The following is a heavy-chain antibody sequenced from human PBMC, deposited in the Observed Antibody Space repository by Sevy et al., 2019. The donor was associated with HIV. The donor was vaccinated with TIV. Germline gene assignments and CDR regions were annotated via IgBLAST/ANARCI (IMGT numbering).Heavy chain of an antibody. J-gene: IGHJ6*02. CDR2: ISYDGSNK. D-gene: IGHD3-10*01. Sequence: GESLKISCAASGFTFSSYGMHWVRQAPGKGLEWVAVISYDGSNKYYADSVKGRFTISRDNSKNTLYLQMNSLRAEDTAVYYCAKDQSRYYGSGSYRYGMDVWGQGTTVTVSS. CDR1: GFTFSSYG. V-gene: IGHV3-30*18. CDR3: AKDQSRYYGSGSYRYGMDV.